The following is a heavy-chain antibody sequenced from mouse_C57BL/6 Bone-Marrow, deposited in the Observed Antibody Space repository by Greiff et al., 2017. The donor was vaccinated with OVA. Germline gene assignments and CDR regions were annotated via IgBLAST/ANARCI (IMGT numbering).Heavy chain of an antibody. D-gene: IGHD2-2*01. J-gene: IGHJ1*03. Sequence: HVQLQQPGAELVRPGTSVKLSCKASGYTFTSYWMHWVKQRPVQGLEWIGVIDPSDSYTNYNQKFKGKATLTVDTSSSTAYMQLSSLTSEDSAVYYCAGYYWYFDVWGTGTTVTVSS. CDR3: AGYYWYFDV. CDR2: IDPSDSYT. V-gene: IGHV1-59*01. CDR1: GYTFTSYW.